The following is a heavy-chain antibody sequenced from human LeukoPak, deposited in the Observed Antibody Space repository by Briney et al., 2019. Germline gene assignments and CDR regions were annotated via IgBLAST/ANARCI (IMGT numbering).Heavy chain of an antibody. CDR3: ARCSIYGMFDP. Sequence: PGGSLRLSCAATGFTFSDYYINWIRQAPGKGLERVAYISPDGSSTFYADSVQGRFTISRDNAQNSLYLQMNSLRAEDTAVYYCARCSIYGMFDPWGQGTLVTVSS. CDR2: ISPDGSST. V-gene: IGHV3-11*01. CDR1: GFTFSDYY. D-gene: IGHD3-16*02. J-gene: IGHJ5*02.